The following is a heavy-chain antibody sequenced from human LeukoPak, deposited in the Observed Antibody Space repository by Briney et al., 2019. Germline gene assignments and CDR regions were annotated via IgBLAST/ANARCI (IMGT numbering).Heavy chain of an antibody. V-gene: IGHV1-69*06. Sequence: GASVKVSCKASGGTFSSYAISWVRQAPGQGLEWMGGIIPIFGTANYAQKFQGRVTITADKSTSTAYMELSSLRSEDTAVYYCASGYLGRAGTTDRLDYWGQGTLVTVSS. CDR1: GGTFSSYA. D-gene: IGHD4-17*01. CDR3: ASGYLGRAGTTDRLDY. J-gene: IGHJ4*02. CDR2: IIPIFGTA.